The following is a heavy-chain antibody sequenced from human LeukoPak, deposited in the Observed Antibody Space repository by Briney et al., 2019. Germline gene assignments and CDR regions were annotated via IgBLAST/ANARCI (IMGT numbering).Heavy chain of an antibody. CDR3: AKERRNIAARPVDC. CDR2: ISGTGGST. CDR1: GFTFSNSA. Sequence: GGSLRLSCAASGFTFSNSAMTWVRPAPGKGLEWVSLISGTGGSTYYVDSVKGRFSISRDNSKNTLYLQMNSLRAEDTAVYYCAKERRNIAARPVDCWGQGTLVTVSS. V-gene: IGHV3-23*01. J-gene: IGHJ4*02. D-gene: IGHD6-6*01.